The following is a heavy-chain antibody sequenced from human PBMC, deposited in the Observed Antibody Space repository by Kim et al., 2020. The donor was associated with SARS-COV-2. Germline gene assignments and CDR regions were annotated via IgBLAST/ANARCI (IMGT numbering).Heavy chain of an antibody. D-gene: IGHD5-18*01. V-gene: IGHV4-34*01. J-gene: IGHJ2*01. CDR2: INHSGST. CDR1: GGSFSGYY. Sequence: SETLSLTCAVYGGSFSGYYWSWIRQPPGKGLEWIGEINHSGSTNYNPSLKSRVTISVDTSKNQFSLKLSSVTAADTAVYYCAATHWIQLWETRQHWYFDLWGRGTLVTVSS. CDR3: AATHWIQLWETRQHWYFDL.